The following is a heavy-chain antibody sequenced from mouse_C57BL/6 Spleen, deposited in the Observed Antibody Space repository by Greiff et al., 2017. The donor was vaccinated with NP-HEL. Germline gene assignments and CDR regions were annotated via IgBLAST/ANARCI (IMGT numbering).Heavy chain of an antibody. CDR3: ARNDGYYVGDYAMDY. CDR1: GFSLTSYG. J-gene: IGHJ4*01. Sequence: QVQLKESGPDLVQPSQSLSITCTVSGFSLTSYGVHWVRQSPGKGLEWLGVIWSGGSTDYNAAFISRLSISKDNSKSQVFFKMNSLQADDTAIYYGARNDGYYVGDYAMDYWGQGTSVTVSS. D-gene: IGHD2-3*01. V-gene: IGHV2-2*01. CDR2: IWSGGST.